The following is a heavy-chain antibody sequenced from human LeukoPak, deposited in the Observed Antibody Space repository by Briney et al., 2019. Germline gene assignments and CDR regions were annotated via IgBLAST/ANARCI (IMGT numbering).Heavy chain of an antibody. D-gene: IGHD3-10*01. CDR2: INPSGGST. Sequence: ASVRVSCKASGYTFTSYYIHWVRQAPGQGLEWMGLINPSGGSTNYAQTFQGRVTMTRDTSTSTVYMELSSLRSEDTAVYYCARGPRITLIRGGQWYYYMDVWGKGTTVTISS. V-gene: IGHV1-46*01. CDR3: ARGPRITLIRGGQWYYYMDV. J-gene: IGHJ6*03. CDR1: GYTFTSYY.